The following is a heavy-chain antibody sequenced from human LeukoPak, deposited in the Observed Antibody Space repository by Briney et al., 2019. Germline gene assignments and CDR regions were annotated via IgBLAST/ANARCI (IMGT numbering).Heavy chain of an antibody. Sequence: GGSLRLSCAGSGFTFSSYAMHCVRQAPGKGLEWVAVISYDGSNKYYADSVKGRFTISRDNSKNTLYLQMNSLRAEDTAVYYCAREYQLLSGPFDYWGQGTLVTVSS. CDR1: GFTFSSYA. J-gene: IGHJ4*02. CDR2: ISYDGSNK. V-gene: IGHV3-30-3*01. D-gene: IGHD2-2*01. CDR3: AREYQLLSGPFDY.